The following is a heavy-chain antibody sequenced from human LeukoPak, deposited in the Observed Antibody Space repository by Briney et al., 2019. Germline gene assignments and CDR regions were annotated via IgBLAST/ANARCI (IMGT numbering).Heavy chain of an antibody. Sequence: GASVKVSCKASGYTFTSYYMHWVRQAPRQGLEWMGIINPSGGSTSYAQKFQGRVTITADESTSTAYMELSSLRSEDTAVYYCARDRPGRYCSSTSCYTASPFDPWGQGTLVIVSS. J-gene: IGHJ5*02. V-gene: IGHV1-46*01. CDR3: ARDRPGRYCSSTSCYTASPFDP. CDR2: INPSGGST. D-gene: IGHD2-2*02. CDR1: GYTFTSYY.